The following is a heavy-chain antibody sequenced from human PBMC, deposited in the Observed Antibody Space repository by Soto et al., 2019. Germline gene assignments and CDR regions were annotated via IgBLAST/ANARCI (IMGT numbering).Heavy chain of an antibody. CDR2: IYYSGST. D-gene: IGHD6-19*01. V-gene: IGHV4-31*03. CDR1: GGSISSGGYY. J-gene: IGHJ1*01. CDR3: ARGRGSSGLAEYFQH. Sequence: QVQLQESGPGLVKPSQTLSLTCTVSGGSISSGGYYWSWIRQHPGKGLEGIGYIYYSGSTYYNPSLKSRVTISVDSSKNQFSLKLSSVTAADTAVYYCARGRGSSGLAEYFQHWGQGTLVTVSS.